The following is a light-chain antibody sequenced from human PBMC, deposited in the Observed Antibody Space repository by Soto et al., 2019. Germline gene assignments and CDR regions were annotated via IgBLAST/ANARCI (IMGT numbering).Light chain of an antibody. V-gene: IGKV1-39*01. Sequence: DIQMTQSPSSLSASVRDRVTITCRASQNINTYLNWFQQKPGKAPKLLIYAASSLQSGVPSRFSGSGSGTDFTLTINSLQPEDFATYYCQQSYTTPWTFGQGTKVEIK. J-gene: IGKJ1*01. CDR1: QNINTY. CDR3: QQSYTTPWT. CDR2: AAS.